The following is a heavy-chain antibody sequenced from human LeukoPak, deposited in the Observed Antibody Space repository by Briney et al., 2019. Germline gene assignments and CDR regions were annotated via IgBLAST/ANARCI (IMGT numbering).Heavy chain of an antibody. J-gene: IGHJ4*02. CDR3: ARGGDYSNYVGY. Sequence: GGALRVSCAASGFTLSTYGMHWVRQAPGKGVEWVAFIRYDGSNQYYADSVKGRFTISRDNSKNTLYLQMNSLRAEDTAVYSCARGGDYSNYVGYWGQGTLVTVSS. D-gene: IGHD4-11*01. CDR2: IRYDGSNQ. CDR1: GFTLSTYG. V-gene: IGHV3-30*02.